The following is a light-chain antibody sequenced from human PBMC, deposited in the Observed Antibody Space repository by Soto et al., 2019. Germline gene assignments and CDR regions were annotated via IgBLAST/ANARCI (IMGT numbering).Light chain of an antibody. CDR1: QGSRNY. CDR3: PKYNSGPFS. J-gene: IGKJ3*01. V-gene: IGKV1-27*01. CDR2: GAS. Sequence: DIQMTQSPSSLSASVGDRVTITCRASQGSRNYLAWYQQKPEKVPKFLIYGASTLQSGVTSRFSGSGSGTVFNLTISSLQPEDVATYYCPKYNSGPFSFGPGTKVDIK.